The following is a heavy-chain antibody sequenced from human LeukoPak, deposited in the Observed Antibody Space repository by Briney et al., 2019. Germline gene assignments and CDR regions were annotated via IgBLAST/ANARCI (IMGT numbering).Heavy chain of an antibody. D-gene: IGHD6-13*01. Sequence: SETLSLTCTVSGGSISSGGYYWSWIRQHPGKGLEWIGYIYYSGSTYYNPSLKSRVTISVGTSKNQFSLKLSSVTAADTAVYYCARAGGIRRPFDYWGQGTLVTVSS. J-gene: IGHJ4*02. V-gene: IGHV4-31*03. CDR3: ARAGGIRRPFDY. CDR1: GGSISSGGYY. CDR2: IYYSGST.